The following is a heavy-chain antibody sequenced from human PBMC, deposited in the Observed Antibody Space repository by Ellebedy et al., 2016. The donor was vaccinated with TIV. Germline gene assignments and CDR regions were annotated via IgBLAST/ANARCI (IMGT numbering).Heavy chain of an antibody. V-gene: IGHV3-53*01. Sequence: GGSLRLSCAASGFTVSSNYMSWVRQAPGKGLEWVSVIYSGGSTYYADSVKGRFTISRDNSKNTLYLQMNSLRAEDTAVYYCASAISSGYYSRSRHAEYFQHWGQGTLVTVSS. CDR2: IYSGGST. D-gene: IGHD3-22*01. CDR3: ASAISSGYYSRSRHAEYFQH. J-gene: IGHJ1*01. CDR1: GFTVSSNY.